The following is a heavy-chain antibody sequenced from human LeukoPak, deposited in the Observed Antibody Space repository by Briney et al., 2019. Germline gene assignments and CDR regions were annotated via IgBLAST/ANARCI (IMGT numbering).Heavy chain of an antibody. Sequence: SETLSLTCAVYGGSFSGCYWSWIRQPPGKGLEWIGEINHSGSTNYNPSLKSRVTISVDTSKNQFSLKLSSVTAADTAVYYCARGKLRRGITMVRGVLAFDIWGQGTMVTVSS. CDR3: ARGKLRRGITMVRGVLAFDI. V-gene: IGHV4-34*01. J-gene: IGHJ3*02. D-gene: IGHD3-10*01. CDR1: GGSFSGCY. CDR2: INHSGST.